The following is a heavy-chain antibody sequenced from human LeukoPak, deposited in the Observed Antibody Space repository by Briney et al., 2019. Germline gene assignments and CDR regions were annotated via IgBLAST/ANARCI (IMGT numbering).Heavy chain of an antibody. CDR2: ISWDGGST. CDR1: GFTFSSYW. V-gene: IGHV3-43*01. CDR3: AKEFAARGYCSSTSCYVWGYDYGGHDY. Sequence: PGGSLRLSCAASGFTFSSYWMHWVRHAPGKGLEWVSLISWDGGSTYYADSVKGRFTISRDNSKDSLYLQMNSLRTEDTALYYCAKEFAARGYCSSTSCYVWGYDYGGHDYWGQGTLVTVSS. J-gene: IGHJ4*02. D-gene: IGHD2-2*01.